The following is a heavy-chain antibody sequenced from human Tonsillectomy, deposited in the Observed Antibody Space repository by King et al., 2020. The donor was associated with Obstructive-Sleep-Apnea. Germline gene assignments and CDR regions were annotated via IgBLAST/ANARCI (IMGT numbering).Heavy chain of an antibody. D-gene: IGHD2-15*01. J-gene: IGHJ5*02. CDR2: INSDGSST. CDR3: ARERCSGGSCYSGWFDP. V-gene: IGHV3-74*01. CDR1: GFTFSSYW. Sequence: VQLVESGGGLVQPGGSLRLSCAASGFTFSSYWMHWVRQAPGKGLVWVSRINSDGSSTSYADSVKGRFTISRDNAKNTLYLQMNSLRAEDTAVYYCARERCSGGSCYSGWFDPWGQGTLVTVSS.